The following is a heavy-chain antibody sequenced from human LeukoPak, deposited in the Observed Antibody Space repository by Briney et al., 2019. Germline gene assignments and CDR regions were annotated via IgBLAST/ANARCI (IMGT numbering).Heavy chain of an antibody. J-gene: IGHJ4*02. CDR2: ISGSGGST. D-gene: IGHD5-18*01. V-gene: IGHV3-23*01. CDR1: GFTFSSYA. Sequence: GGSLRLSCAAFGFTFSSYAMSWVRQAPGKGLEWVSAISGSGGSTYYADSVKGRFTISRDNSKNTLYLQMNSLRAEDTAVYYCAKGDGYSYGTIDYWGQGALVTVSS. CDR3: AKGDGYSYGTIDY.